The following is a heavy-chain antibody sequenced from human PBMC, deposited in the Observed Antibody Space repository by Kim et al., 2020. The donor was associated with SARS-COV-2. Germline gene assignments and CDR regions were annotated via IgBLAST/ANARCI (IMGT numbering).Heavy chain of an antibody. CDR3: ARIRSPERSYWEFDY. V-gene: IGHV2-70*01. D-gene: IGHD1-26*01. Sequence: TALKTRLTISKDTSKNQVVLTMTNMDPVDTATYYCARIRSPERSYWEFDYWGQGTLVTVSS. J-gene: IGHJ4*02.